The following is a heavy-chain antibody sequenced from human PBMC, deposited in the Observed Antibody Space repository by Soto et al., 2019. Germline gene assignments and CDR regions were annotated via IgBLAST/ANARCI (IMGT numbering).Heavy chain of an antibody. CDR2: MFYSGST. CDR1: GASISSGRSY. CDR3: ARDNGYGHFGS. V-gene: IGHV4-31*03. J-gene: IGHJ4*02. Sequence: SETLSLTCTVSGASISSGRSYWSWIRQHPGKGLEWIGYMFYSGSTYYHPSLKSRVNISADTSKTQFSLGLTSVTPADTAVYYCARDNGYGHFGSWGQGTRVTVSS. D-gene: IGHD5-12*01.